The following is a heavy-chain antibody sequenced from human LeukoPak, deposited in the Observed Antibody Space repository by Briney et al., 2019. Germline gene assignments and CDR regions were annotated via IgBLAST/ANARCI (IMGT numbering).Heavy chain of an antibody. CDR1: GFTFSSYA. Sequence: PGGSLRLSCAASGFTFSSYAMSWVRQAPGKGLEWVSAISGSGGSTYYADSVKGRFTISRDNSRDTLYLQMNSLRAKDTAVYYCAKGYYDYVWGSYYFDYWGQGTLVTVSS. CDR3: AKGYYDYVWGSYYFDY. V-gene: IGHV3-23*01. D-gene: IGHD3-16*01. J-gene: IGHJ4*02. CDR2: ISGSGGST.